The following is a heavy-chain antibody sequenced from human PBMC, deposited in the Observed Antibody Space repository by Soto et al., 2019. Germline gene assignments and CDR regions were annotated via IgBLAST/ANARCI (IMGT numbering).Heavy chain of an antibody. Sequence: ASVKVSCKASGGTFSGYAISWVRQAPGQGLEWMGWISGYSGHTYYAQKFQGRVTMTTDTSTNTVYMELRSLRSDDTAVYYCAREWDNKSEHSSGWYDDFWGQGTLVTVSS. V-gene: IGHV1-18*01. D-gene: IGHD6-19*01. J-gene: IGHJ4*02. CDR2: ISGYSGHT. CDR3: AREWDNKSEHSSGWYDDF. CDR1: GGTFSGYA.